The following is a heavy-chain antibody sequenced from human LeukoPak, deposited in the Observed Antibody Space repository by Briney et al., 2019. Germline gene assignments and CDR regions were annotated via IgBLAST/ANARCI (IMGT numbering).Heavy chain of an antibody. CDR3: ARDKNLGDCGSRSCYGVWPFDI. V-gene: IGHV1-69*05. J-gene: IGHJ3*02. CDR2: TIPFLGAT. CDR1: GGTFSSDP. Sequence: ASVKVSCKASGGTFSSDPITWVRQAPGQGLEWMGGTIPFLGATTYAQRFQGRISITTDESTTTAYTELSSLRSEDTAVYYCARDKNLGDCGSRSCYGVWPFDIWGQGTMVTVSS. D-gene: IGHD2-2*01.